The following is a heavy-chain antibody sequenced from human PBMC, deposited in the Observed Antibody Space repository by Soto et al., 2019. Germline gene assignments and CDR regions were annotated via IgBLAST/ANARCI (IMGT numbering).Heavy chain of an antibody. CDR2: ISGSGGST. Sequence: GGSLRLSCAASGFTFSSYAMSWVRQAPGKGLEWVSAISGSGGSTYYADSVKGRFTISRDNSKNTLYLQMNSLRAEDTAVYYCAKDSRRSSYYDFWSGYYTGPSFDYRGQGTLVTVSS. V-gene: IGHV3-23*01. CDR3: AKDSRRSSYYDFWSGYYTGPSFDY. J-gene: IGHJ4*02. D-gene: IGHD3-3*01. CDR1: GFTFSSYA.